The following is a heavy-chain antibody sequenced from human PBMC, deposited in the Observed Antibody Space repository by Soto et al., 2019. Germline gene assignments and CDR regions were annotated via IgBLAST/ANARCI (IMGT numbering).Heavy chain of an antibody. CDR1: GFTFSSYA. CDR2: ISGSGGST. V-gene: IGHV3-23*01. D-gene: IGHD1-1*01. Sequence: GGSLRLSCAASGFTFSSYAMSWVRQAPGKGLEWVSAISGSGGSTYYADSVKGRFTISRENSKNTLYLQMNSLGAEDTAVYYCAKLQRFPIYYMDVWGKGTTVTVSS. CDR3: AKLQRFPIYYMDV. J-gene: IGHJ6*03.